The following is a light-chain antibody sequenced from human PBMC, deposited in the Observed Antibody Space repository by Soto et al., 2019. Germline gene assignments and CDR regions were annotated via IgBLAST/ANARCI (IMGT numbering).Light chain of an antibody. CDR3: QNYNSAPYA. J-gene: IGKJ2*01. CDR1: QGIYNF. V-gene: IGKV1-27*01. CDR2: EAS. Sequence: DIQMTQSPSSLSASVGDRVTITCRASQGIYNFVAWYQQKPGKVPALLIYEASTLQSRVPSRFSGRGSGTDFTLTISSLQPEDVATYFCQNYNSAPYAFGQGTKLEIK.